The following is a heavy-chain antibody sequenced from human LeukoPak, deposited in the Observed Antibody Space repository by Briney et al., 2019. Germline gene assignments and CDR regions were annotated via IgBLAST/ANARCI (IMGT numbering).Heavy chain of an antibody. J-gene: IGHJ4*02. V-gene: IGHV3-21*04. CDR3: TRTSMRMATAGLVDY. CDR2: FSSNSGYI. D-gene: IGHD5-24*01. CDR1: GFSFSSYS. Sequence: GGSLRLSCAASGFSFSSYSMTWVRQAPGKGLEWVSSFSSNSGYIFYADSVKGLFTISRDNAKNSLYVKMNSVRAEDRAVYYCTRTSMRMATAGLVDYWGQGTLVTVSS.